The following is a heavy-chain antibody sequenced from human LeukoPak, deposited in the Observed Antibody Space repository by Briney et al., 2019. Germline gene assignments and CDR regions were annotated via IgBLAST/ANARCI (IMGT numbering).Heavy chain of an antibody. V-gene: IGHV3-23*01. Sequence: GGSLRLSCAASGFTFSSYGMSWVRQAPGKGLEWVSTISGSGGRTYYADSVKGRFTISRDNSKNTLYLQMNSLRAEDTAVYYCARAPVGDYWGQGTLVTVSS. J-gene: IGHJ4*02. CDR1: GFTFSSYG. CDR3: ARAPVGDY. CDR2: ISGSGGRT. D-gene: IGHD1-26*01.